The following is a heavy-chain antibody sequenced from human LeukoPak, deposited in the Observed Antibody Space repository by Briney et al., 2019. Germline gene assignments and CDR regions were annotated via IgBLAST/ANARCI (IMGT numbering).Heavy chain of an antibody. CDR1: GFTFSSYA. V-gene: IGHV3-23*01. Sequence: GGSLRLSCAASGFTFSSYAMSWVRQAPGRGLEWVSAISGSGGSTYYADSVKGRFTVSRDNSKNTLYLQMNSLRAEDTAVYYCAKDYYYDSSGYPQPGDYWGQGTLVTVSS. D-gene: IGHD3-22*01. CDR2: ISGSGGST. CDR3: AKDYYYDSSGYPQPGDY. J-gene: IGHJ4*02.